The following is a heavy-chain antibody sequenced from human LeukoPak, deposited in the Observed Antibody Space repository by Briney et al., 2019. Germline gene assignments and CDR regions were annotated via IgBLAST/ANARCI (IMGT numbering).Heavy chain of an antibody. D-gene: IGHD6-19*01. CDR2: FSGSGGST. CDR1: GFTFSRFA. Sequence: GGSLRLSCAASGFTFSRFAMSWVRQAPGKGLEWVSGFSGSGGSTYYADSVKGRFTISRDNSKNTLYLQMNSLRAEDTAVYYCARRSGIAVAGAFDYWGQGTLATVSS. J-gene: IGHJ4*02. CDR3: ARRSGIAVAGAFDY. V-gene: IGHV3-23*01.